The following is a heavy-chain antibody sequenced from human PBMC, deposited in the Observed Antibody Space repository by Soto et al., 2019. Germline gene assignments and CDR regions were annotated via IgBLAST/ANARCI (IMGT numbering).Heavy chain of an antibody. J-gene: IGHJ4*02. V-gene: IGHV3-23*01. Sequence: EVQLLESGGGLVQPRGSLRLSCAASGFTFSSYVMSWVRQAPGKGLEWVSAVSGSGGSTYYADSVKGRFTISRDNSKNTLYPQVNSLRAEDTAVYYCAKDRWLRDFDYWGQGTLVTVSS. D-gene: IGHD5-12*01. CDR2: VSGSGGST. CDR1: GFTFSSYV. CDR3: AKDRWLRDFDY.